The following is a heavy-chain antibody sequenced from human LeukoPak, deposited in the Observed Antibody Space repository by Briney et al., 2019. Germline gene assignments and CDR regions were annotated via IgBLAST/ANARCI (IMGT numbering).Heavy chain of an antibody. D-gene: IGHD2-15*01. J-gene: IGHJ5*02. CDR2: LDPKSGGT. V-gene: IGHV1-2*02. Sequence: ASVEVSCKASGYSFTDYYIHWVRQAPGLGLEWMRWLDPKSGGTTYAQKFQGRVTMTRDTSIRTAYMELSRLTFDDTAVYYCARELCGSSCSNWFDPWGQGTLVTVSS. CDR1: GYSFTDYY. CDR3: ARELCGSSCSNWFDP.